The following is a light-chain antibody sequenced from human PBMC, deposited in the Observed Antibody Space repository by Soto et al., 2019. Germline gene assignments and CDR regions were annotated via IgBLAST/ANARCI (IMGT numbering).Light chain of an antibody. V-gene: IGLV2-14*01. Sequence: QSVLTQPASVSGSPGQSITISCTGTSSDVGGYNYVSWYQQHPGKAPKLMIYEVSNRPSGVSNRFSGSKSGNTASLTISGLQTEDEADYYCSSFTRINTWVFGGGTKLTVL. J-gene: IGLJ3*02. CDR2: EVS. CDR3: SSFTRINTWV. CDR1: SSDVGGYNY.